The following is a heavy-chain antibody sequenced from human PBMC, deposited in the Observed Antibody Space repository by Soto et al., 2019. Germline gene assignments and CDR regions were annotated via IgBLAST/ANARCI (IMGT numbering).Heavy chain of an antibody. V-gene: IGHV1-18*04. D-gene: IGHD2-21*02. CDR1: GYTFTSYG. CDR3: ARDVGYCGGDCYYYYGMDV. CDR2: ISAYNGNT. J-gene: IGHJ6*02. Sequence: QVQLVQSGAEVKKPGASVKVSCKASGYTFTSYGISWVRQAPGQGLEWMGWISAYNGNTNYAQKLQGRVTMTTDTSTSTAYMELRSLRSDYTAVYYCARDVGYCGGDCYYYYGMDVWGQGTTVTVSS.